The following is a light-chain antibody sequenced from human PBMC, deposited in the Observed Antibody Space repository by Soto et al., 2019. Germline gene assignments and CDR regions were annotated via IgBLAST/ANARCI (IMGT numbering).Light chain of an antibody. CDR2: KAS. CDR1: QNIYNY. V-gene: IGKV1-5*03. CDR3: HQDSVTSS. J-gene: IGKJ3*01. Sequence: DIQMTQSPSTLSASVGDRVTITCRASQNIYNYLAWYQQKPGKAPKPLIYKASTLESGVPSRFSGSGSGKDFTLTSSTPQPDDFATYYCHQDSVTSSFGAGTKVDVK.